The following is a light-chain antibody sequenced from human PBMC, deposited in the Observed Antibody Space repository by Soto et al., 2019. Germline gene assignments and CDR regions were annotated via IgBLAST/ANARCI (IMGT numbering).Light chain of an antibody. V-gene: IGKV3D-20*02. CDR3: QQRNIWPPVT. CDR2: GAS. Sequence: EIVLTQSPGTLSLSPGERATLSCRALQSVSSSYLAWYQQRPGQAPRLLIYGASIRATGIPDRFSGSGSGTDFTLTISRLEPEDFAVYYCQQRNIWPPVTFGQGTRLEIK. J-gene: IGKJ5*01. CDR1: QSVSSSY.